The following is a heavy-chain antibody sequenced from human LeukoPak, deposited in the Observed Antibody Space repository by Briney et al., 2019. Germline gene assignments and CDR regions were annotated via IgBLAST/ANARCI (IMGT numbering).Heavy chain of an antibody. D-gene: IGHD6-13*01. CDR2: NSAYNGNT. J-gene: IGHJ3*02. CDR3: ARDQSVRLLQTSSTYFKHVFAI. Sequence: ASVKVSCKASGYTFTSYGISWVRQAPGQGLEWMGWNSAYNGNTNYAQKVQGRVTMTTDTSTSTAYMELRSLRFDDTAVYYCARDQSVRLLQTSSTYFKHVFAIWGQGSMVTVSS. V-gene: IGHV1-18*01. CDR1: GYTFTSYG.